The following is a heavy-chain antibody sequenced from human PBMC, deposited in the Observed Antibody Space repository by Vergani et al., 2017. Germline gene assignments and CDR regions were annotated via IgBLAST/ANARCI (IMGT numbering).Heavy chain of an antibody. CDR1: GFSVSTNY. CDR3: ARDRVIVPVWGYYYYGMDV. CDR2: IYSGGST. Sequence: EVQLVESGGGLIQPGGSLRLSCAASGFSVSTNYMSWVRQAPGKGLERVSLIYSGGSTYYADSVKGRFTISRDNSKNTLYLQMNSLGAEDTAVYYCARDRVIVPVWGYYYYGMDVWGQGTTVTVSS. V-gene: IGHV3-53*01. J-gene: IGHJ6*02. D-gene: IGHD1-26*01.